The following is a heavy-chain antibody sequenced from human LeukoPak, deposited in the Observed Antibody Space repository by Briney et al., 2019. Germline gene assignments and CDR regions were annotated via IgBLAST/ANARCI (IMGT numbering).Heavy chain of an antibody. CDR3: ARDRDTYYYDSSGLYGMDV. CDR2: IYSGGST. Sequence: GGSLRLSCAASGFTVSSNYMSWVRQAPGKGLEWVSVIYSGGSTYYADSVKGRFTISRDNSKNTLYLQMNSLRAEDTAVYYCARDRDTYYYDSSGLYGMDVWGQGTTVTVSS. V-gene: IGHV3-66*01. D-gene: IGHD3-22*01. CDR1: GFTVSSNY. J-gene: IGHJ6*02.